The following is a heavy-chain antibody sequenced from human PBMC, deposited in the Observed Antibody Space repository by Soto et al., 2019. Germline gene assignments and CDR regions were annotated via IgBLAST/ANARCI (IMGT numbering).Heavy chain of an antibody. CDR3: AHSICSGGSCYLNWFDP. V-gene: IGHV2-5*02. J-gene: IGHJ5*02. CDR2: IYWDDDK. D-gene: IGHD2-15*01. CDR1: GFSLSTSGVG. Sequence: SGPTLANPTQTLTLTCTFSGFSLSTSGVGVGWIRQPPGKALEWLALIYWDDDKRYSPSLKSRLTITKDTSKNQVVLTMTNMDPVDTATYYCAHSICSGGSCYLNWFDPWGQGTLVTVSS.